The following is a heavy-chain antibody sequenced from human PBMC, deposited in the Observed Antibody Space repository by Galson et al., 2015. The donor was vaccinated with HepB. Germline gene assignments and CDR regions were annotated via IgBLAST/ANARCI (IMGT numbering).Heavy chain of an antibody. J-gene: IGHJ6*02. V-gene: IGHV4-4*02. CDR1: GVSVTTTQW. CDR3: AKSAGTLSYFYGMDV. CDR2: IYFTGST. D-gene: IGHD3-10*01. Sequence: LSLTCAVSGVSVTTTQWWTWVRQAPGKGLAWIGEIYFTGSTNLNPSLKSRVTLSVDKSRNEFSLRLTSVTAADTAIYYCAKSAGTLSYFYGMDVWGQGTTVTVSS.